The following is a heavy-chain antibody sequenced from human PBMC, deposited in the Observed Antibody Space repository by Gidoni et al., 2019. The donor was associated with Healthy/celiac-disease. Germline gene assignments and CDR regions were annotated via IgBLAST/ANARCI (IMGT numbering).Heavy chain of an antibody. J-gene: IGHJ6*02. D-gene: IGHD3-3*01. CDR1: GFTFSTAW. V-gene: IGHV3-15*07. Sequence: EVQLVESGGGLVKPGGSMRLSCAASGFTFSTAWMNWVRQAPGKGLEWVGRIKSKTDGGTTDYAAPVKGRFTISRDDSKNTLYLQMNSLKTEDTAVYYCTTLYYDFWSGYYLADVWGQGTTVTVSS. CDR3: TTLYYDFWSGYYLADV. CDR2: IKSKTDGGTT.